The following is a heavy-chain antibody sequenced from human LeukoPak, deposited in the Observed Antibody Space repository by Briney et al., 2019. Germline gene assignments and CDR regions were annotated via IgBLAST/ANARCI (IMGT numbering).Heavy chain of an antibody. J-gene: IGHJ4*02. D-gene: IGHD5-12*01. Sequence: SETLSLTCSVSGGSISLSYYYWGWIRQPPGKALEWIGSVYYSGTTSYNPSLKSRVTISVDMSKNHFSLRLSSVTAADTAVYYCARNRRGYRALVDYWGQGTLVTVSS. V-gene: IGHV4-39*02. CDR2: VYYSGTT. CDR3: ARNRRGYRALVDY. CDR1: GGSISLSYYY.